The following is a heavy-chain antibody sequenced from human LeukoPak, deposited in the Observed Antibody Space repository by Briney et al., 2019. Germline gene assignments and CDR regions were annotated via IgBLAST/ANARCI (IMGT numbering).Heavy chain of an antibody. CDR1: GFTFSSYA. CDR3: AKAPRSISSSGYYYGSRILDY. J-gene: IGHJ4*02. Sequence: GGSLRLSSAASGFTFSSYAMSWVRLAAGKGLEWVSAISGSGGSTYYADSVKGRFTISRDNSKSTLYLQMNSLRAEDTAVYYCAKAPRSISSSGYYYGSRILDYCGQGTLVTVSS. V-gene: IGHV3-23*01. D-gene: IGHD3-10*01. CDR2: ISGSGGST.